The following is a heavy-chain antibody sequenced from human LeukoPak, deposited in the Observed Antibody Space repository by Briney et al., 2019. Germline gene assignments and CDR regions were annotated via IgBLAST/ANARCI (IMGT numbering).Heavy chain of an antibody. V-gene: IGHV1-8*01. CDR2: MNPNSGNT. D-gene: IGHD1-20*01. CDR3: ARKIQLTGNNWFDP. J-gene: IGHJ5*02. Sequence: ASVKVSCKASGYTFTSYDINWVRQATGQGLEWMGWMNPNSGNTGYAQKFQGRVTMTRNTSISTAYTELSSLRSEDTAVYYCARKIQLTGNNWFDPWGQGTLVTVSS. CDR1: GYTFTSYD.